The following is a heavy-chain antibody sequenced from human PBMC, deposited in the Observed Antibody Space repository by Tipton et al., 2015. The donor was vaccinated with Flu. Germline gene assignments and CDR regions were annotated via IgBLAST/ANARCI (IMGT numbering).Heavy chain of an antibody. V-gene: IGHV4-61*02. J-gene: IGHJ4*02. D-gene: IGHD4-17*01. CDR3: ARGLTHYGDYAS. CDR2: IYSSGSP. Sequence: TLSLTCTVSGGSVSSGGYYWSWVRQPAGKGLEWIGRIYSSGSPNYNPSLNSRVTVSIDTSKNYFSLSLTSVTVADTAVYYCARGLTHYGDYASWGQGTLVTVSS. CDR1: GGSVSSGGYY.